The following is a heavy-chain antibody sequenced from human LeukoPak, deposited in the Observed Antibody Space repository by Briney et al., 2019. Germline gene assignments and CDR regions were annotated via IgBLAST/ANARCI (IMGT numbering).Heavy chain of an antibody. D-gene: IGHD6-13*01. CDR3: ARDSSWYLSSPFKPLDY. CDR2: INHSGST. CDR1: GGSFSGYY. V-gene: IGHV4-34*01. J-gene: IGHJ4*02. Sequence: SETLSLTCAVYGGSFSGYYWSWIRQPPGKGLEWIGEINHSGSTNYNPSLKSRVTISVDTSKNQFSLKLSSVTAADTAVYYCARDSSWYLSSPFKPLDYWGQGTLVTVSS.